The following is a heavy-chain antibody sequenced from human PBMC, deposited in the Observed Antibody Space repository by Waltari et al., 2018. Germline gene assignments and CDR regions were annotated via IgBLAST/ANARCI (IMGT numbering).Heavy chain of an antibody. D-gene: IGHD6-13*01. J-gene: IGHJ4*02. V-gene: IGHV1-69*13. CDR1: GGTFSSYA. Sequence: QVQLVQSGAEVKKPGSSVNVSCKASGGTFSSYAISWVRQAPGQGLEWMGGIIPIFGTANYAQKFQDRVTITADESTSTAYMELSSLRSEDTAVYYCARPKNFIAAAGQFDYWGQGTLVTVSS. CDR2: IIPIFGTA. CDR3: ARPKNFIAAAGQFDY.